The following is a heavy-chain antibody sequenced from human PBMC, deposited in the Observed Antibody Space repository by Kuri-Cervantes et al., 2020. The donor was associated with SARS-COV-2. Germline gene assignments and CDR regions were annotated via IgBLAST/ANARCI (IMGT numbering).Heavy chain of an antibody. CDR1: GFSLSNARMG. CDR2: IDWDDDK. V-gene: IGHV2-70*11. CDR3: ARIPAVVNAFDI. J-gene: IGHJ3*02. D-gene: IGHD2-21*01. Sequence: SGPTLVKPTETLTLTCTVSGFSLSNARMGVSWIRQPPGKALEWLARIDWDDDKYYSTSLKTRLTISKDTSKNQVVLTMTNMDPVDTATYYCARIPAVVNAFDIWGQGTMVTVSS.